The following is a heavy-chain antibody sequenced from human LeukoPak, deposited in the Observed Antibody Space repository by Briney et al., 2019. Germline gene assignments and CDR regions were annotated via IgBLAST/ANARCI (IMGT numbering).Heavy chain of an antibody. Sequence: PGRSLRLSCAASGFTFSSYGMHWVRQAPGKGLEWVAVIWYDGSNKYYADSVKGRFTISRDNSKNTLYLQMNSLRAEDTAVYYCARDPSITMIVVGWFDPWGQGTLVTVSS. CDR2: IWYDGSNK. J-gene: IGHJ5*02. V-gene: IGHV3-33*01. CDR3: ARDPSITMIVVGWFDP. D-gene: IGHD3-22*01. CDR1: GFTFSSYG.